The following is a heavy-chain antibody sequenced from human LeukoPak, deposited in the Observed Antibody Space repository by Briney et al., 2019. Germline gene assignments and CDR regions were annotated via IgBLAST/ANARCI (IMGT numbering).Heavy chain of an antibody. CDR2: IRFDGSNK. D-gene: IGHD2-2*01. V-gene: IGHV3-30*02. CDR1: GFTFSSYG. CDR3: AKFNRQYCSSTSCYGGFDY. Sequence: GGSLRLSCAASGFTFSSYGMHWVRQAPGKGLEWVAFIRFDGSNKYYTDSVKGRFTLSRDNSKNTLYLQINSLRAEDTAVYYCAKFNRQYCSSTSCYGGFDYWGQGTLVTVSS. J-gene: IGHJ4*02.